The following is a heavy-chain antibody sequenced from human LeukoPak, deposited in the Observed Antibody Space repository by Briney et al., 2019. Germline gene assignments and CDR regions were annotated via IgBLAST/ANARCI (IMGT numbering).Heavy chain of an antibody. V-gene: IGHV3-30*18. CDR1: GFTFSSYG. Sequence: GGSLRLSCAASGFTFSSYGMHWVRQAPGKGLECVAIISYDGSNKYYTDSVKGRSTISRDNSKNTLYLQMNSLRAEDTAVYYCAKSGIEAAGSLVYFDYWGQGTLVTASS. D-gene: IGHD6-13*01. CDR3: AKSGIEAAGSLVYFDY. CDR2: ISYDGSNK. J-gene: IGHJ4*02.